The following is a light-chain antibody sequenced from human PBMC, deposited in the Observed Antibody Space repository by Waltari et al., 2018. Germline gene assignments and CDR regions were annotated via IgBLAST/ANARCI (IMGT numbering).Light chain of an antibody. J-gene: IGLJ2*01. CDR1: SSNIGSNT. CDR3: AAWDNNGHVV. Sequence: QSVLTQPPSASGTPGQRVIISCSGSSSNIGSNTVHWYQHLPGTAPKLLIYTNYQSPSGVPDRFSASRSGTSAALTISGLQSVDEADYYCAAWDNNGHVVFGGWTKVTIL. V-gene: IGLV1-44*01. CDR2: TNY.